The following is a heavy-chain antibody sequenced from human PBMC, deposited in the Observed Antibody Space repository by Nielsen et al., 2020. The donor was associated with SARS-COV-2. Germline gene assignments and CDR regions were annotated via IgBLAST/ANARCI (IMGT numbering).Heavy chain of an antibody. D-gene: IGHD1-26*01. J-gene: IGHJ5*02. CDR3: ARNSYSGSYYNWFDP. Sequence: GESLKISCAASGFTFSSYEMNWVRQAPGKGLEWVSYISSSGSTIYYADSVKGRFTISRDNAKNSLYLQMNSLRAEDTAVYYCARNSYSGSYYNWFDPWGQATLVTVSS. CDR2: ISSSGSTI. V-gene: IGHV3-48*03. CDR1: GFTFSSYE.